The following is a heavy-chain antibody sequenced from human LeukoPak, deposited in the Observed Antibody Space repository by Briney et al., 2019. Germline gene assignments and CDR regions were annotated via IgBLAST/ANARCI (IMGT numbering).Heavy chain of an antibody. Sequence: SETLSLTCAVYGGSFSGYYWSWIRQPPGKGLEWIGEINHSGSTNYNPSLKSRVTISVDTSKNQFSLKLSSVTAADTAVYYCARMEMTAMADHDAFDIWGQGTMVTVSS. CDR1: GGSFSGYY. CDR3: ARMEMTAMADHDAFDI. V-gene: IGHV4-34*01. D-gene: IGHD5-18*01. CDR2: INHSGST. J-gene: IGHJ3*02.